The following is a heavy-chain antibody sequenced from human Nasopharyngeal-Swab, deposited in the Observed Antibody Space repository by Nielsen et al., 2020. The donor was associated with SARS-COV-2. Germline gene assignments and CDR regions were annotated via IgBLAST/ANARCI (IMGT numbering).Heavy chain of an antibody. CDR2: ISYDGSNK. CDR3: VKDLIVVVPAAISDY. J-gene: IGHJ4*02. V-gene: IGHV3-30*14. CDR1: GFTFSSYA. Sequence: GESLKISCAASGFTFSSYAMHWVRQAPGKGLEWVAVISYDGSNKYYADSVKGRFTISRDNSKNTLYLQMSSLRAEDTAVYYCVKDLIVVVPAAISDYWGQGTLVTVSS. D-gene: IGHD2-2*02.